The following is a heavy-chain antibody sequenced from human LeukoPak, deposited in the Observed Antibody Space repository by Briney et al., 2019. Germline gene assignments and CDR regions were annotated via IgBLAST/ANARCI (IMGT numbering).Heavy chain of an antibody. D-gene: IGHD4-11*01. CDR2: INPNSGGT. J-gene: IGHJ5*02. CDR3: VRDGESDYSDLNWFDP. V-gene: IGHV1-2*02. Sequence: ASVKVSCKASGYTFTGYYMHWVRQAPGQGLEWMGWINPNSGGTNYAQKFQGRVTMTRDTSISTAYMELSRLRSDDTAVYYCVRDGESDYSDLNWFDPWGQGTLVTVSS. CDR1: GYTFTGYY.